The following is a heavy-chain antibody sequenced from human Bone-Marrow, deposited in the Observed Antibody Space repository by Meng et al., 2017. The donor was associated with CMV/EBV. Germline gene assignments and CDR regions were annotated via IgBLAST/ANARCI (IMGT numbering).Heavy chain of an antibody. CDR1: GGSISSSSYY. CDR2: IYYSGST. V-gene: IGHV4-39*07. CDR3: ARALIQLWYP. D-gene: IGHD5-18*01. Sequence: SETLSLTCTVSGGSISSSSYYWGWIRQPPGKGLEWIGSIYYSGSTYYNPSLKSRVTISVDTSKNQFSLKLSSVTAADTAVYYCARALIQLWYPWGRGTLVTVSS. J-gene: IGHJ5*02.